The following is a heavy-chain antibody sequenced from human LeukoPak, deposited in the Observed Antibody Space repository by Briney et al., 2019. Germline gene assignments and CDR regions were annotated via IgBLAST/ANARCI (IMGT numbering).Heavy chain of an antibody. D-gene: IGHD1-26*01. CDR2: IKYDGTKK. V-gene: IGHV3-30*02. J-gene: IGHJ4*02. CDR1: GFTLGSFG. CDR3: ATQVGSSLDNFDY. Sequence: GGSLRLSCTASGFTLGSFGMHWVRQAPGKGLEWVAFIKYDGTKKYYADSVKGRFTISRDNSKNMLYLQMNSLRGEDTAVYTCATQVGSSLDNFDYWGQGTLVTVSS.